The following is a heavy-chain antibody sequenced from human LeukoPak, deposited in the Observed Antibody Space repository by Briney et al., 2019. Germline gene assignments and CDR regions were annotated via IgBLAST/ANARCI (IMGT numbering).Heavy chain of an antibody. CDR2: MYYSGSI. CDR3: ARRTGYSYGFSH. J-gene: IGHJ4*02. Sequence: PSETLSLTCTVPGGSISSSSYYWGWIRQPPGKGLEWIGNMYYSGSIYYNPSLKSRVTISVDTSKNQFSLNLNSVTAADTAVYYCARRTGYSYGFSHWGPGTMLTVSS. D-gene: IGHD5-18*01. CDR1: GGSISSSSYY. V-gene: IGHV4-39*01.